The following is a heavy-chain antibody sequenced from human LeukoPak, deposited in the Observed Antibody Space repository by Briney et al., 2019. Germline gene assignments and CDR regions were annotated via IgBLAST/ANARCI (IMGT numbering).Heavy chain of an antibody. CDR2: MNPNSGNT. CDR1: GYTFTSYD. V-gene: IGHV1-8*01. J-gene: IGHJ5*02. CDR3: ARTYYYDSSGNPNWFDP. D-gene: IGHD3-22*01. Sequence: ASVKVSCKASGYTFTSYDINWVRQATGQGLEWMGWMNPNSGNTGYAQKFQGRVTMTRNISISTAYMGLSSLRSEDTAVYYCARTYYYDSSGNPNWFDPWGQGTLVTVSS.